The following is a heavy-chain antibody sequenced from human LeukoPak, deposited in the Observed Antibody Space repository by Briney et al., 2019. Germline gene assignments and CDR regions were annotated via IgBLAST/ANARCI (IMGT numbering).Heavy chain of an antibody. CDR2: ISSSGSTI. J-gene: IGHJ6*02. CDR3: ARDFYYGSGSYYWYGMDV. CDR1: GFTFSDYH. D-gene: IGHD3-10*01. Sequence: GGSLRLSCAASGFTFSDYHMSWIRQALGKGLEWVSYISSSGSTIYYADSVKGRFTISRDNAKNSLYLQMNSLRAEDTAVYYCARDFYYGSGSYYWYGMDVWGQGTTVTVSS. V-gene: IGHV3-11*01.